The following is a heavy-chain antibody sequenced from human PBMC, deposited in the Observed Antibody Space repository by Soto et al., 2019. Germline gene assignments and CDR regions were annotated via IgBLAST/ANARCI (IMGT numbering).Heavy chain of an antibody. CDR1: GGSISSGGYY. CDR2: IYYTGTA. Sequence: QVQLQESGPGLVKPSQTLCLTCTVSGGSISSGGYYWSWIRQLPGKGLQWIGYIYYTGTAYYNPSLKSRVTISVDASKNQFSLNLSSVTAADTAVYYCARGDSSGYTFDYWGQETLVTVSS. D-gene: IGHD3-22*01. J-gene: IGHJ4*02. CDR3: ARGDSSGYTFDY. V-gene: IGHV4-31*03.